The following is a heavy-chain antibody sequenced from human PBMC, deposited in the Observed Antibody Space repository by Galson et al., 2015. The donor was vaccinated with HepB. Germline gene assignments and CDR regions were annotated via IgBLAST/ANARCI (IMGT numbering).Heavy chain of an antibody. Sequence: SLRLSCAASGFTFTNYWMSWVRQAPGKGLEWVANIKQDGSETNYVDSVKGRFNISRDNAKNSLFLQMNYLRAEDTALYYCARDQGIAATTKFHNGKDVWGQGTTVTVSS. CDR1: GFTFTNYW. CDR3: ARDQGIAATTKFHNGKDV. V-gene: IGHV3-7*01. D-gene: IGHD6-25*01. CDR2: IKQDGSET. J-gene: IGHJ6*02.